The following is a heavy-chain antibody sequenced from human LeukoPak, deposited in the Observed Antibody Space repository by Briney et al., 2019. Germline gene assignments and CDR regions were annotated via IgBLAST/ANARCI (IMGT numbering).Heavy chain of an antibody. J-gene: IGHJ4*02. D-gene: IGHD2-2*01. CDR3: ASAPMTYCTSTNCYLD. CDR1: GGSVSTTNYY. Sequence: PSETLSLTCAVSGGSVSTTNYYWGWIRQPPGKGLDWIGIIYYGGTTYYNPSLKSRAIISVDTSKNHFSLKLNSVTAADTAVYYCASAPMTYCTSTNCYLDWGQGTLVTVPS. V-gene: IGHV4-39*02. CDR2: IYYGGTT.